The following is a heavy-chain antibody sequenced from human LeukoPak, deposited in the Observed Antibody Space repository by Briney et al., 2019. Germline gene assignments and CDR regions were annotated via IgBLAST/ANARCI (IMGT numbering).Heavy chain of an antibody. Sequence: PLETLSLTCTVSGYSISSGYYWGWIRQPPGKGLEWIGSIYHSGSTYYNPSLKSRVTISVDTSKNQFSLKLSSVTAADTAVYYCARVSGWTNFDYWGQGTLVTVSS. D-gene: IGHD6-19*01. CDR2: IYHSGST. V-gene: IGHV4-38-2*02. CDR3: ARVSGWTNFDY. J-gene: IGHJ4*02. CDR1: GYSISSGYY.